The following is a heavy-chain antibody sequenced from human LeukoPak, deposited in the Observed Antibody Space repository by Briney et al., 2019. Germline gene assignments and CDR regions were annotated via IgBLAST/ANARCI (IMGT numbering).Heavy chain of an antibody. Sequence: ASVKVSCKASGYTFISYGISWVRQATGQGLEWMGWISAYNGNTNYAQKLQGRVTMTTDTSTSTAYMELRSLRSDDTAVYYCARAGGYSGYAPKYYFDYWGQGTLVTVSS. D-gene: IGHD5-12*01. CDR1: GYTFISYG. J-gene: IGHJ4*02. CDR2: ISAYNGNT. CDR3: ARAGGYSGYAPKYYFDY. V-gene: IGHV1-18*01.